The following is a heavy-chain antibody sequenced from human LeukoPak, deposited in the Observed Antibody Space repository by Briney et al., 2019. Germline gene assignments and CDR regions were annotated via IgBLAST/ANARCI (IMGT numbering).Heavy chain of an antibody. CDR2: IYYSGST. D-gene: IGHD3-10*01. J-gene: IGHJ4*02. Sequence: SETLSLTCTVSGGSISSGDYYWSWIRQHPGMGLELIGYIYYSGSTYYNPSLKSRVTISVDTSMHQFSLKLSSVTAADTAVYFCARVMVLYYFDYWGQGTLVTVSS. CDR1: GGSISSGDYY. CDR3: ARVMVLYYFDY. V-gene: IGHV4-31*03.